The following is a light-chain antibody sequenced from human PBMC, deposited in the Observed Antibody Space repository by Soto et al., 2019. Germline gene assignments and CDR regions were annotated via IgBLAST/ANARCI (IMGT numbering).Light chain of an antibody. J-gene: IGLJ2*01. CDR2: DNN. CDR3: ASYTRTTTLV. V-gene: IGLV1-51*01. Sequence: QSVLTQPPSVSAAPGQKVTISCSGIGNNYVSWYQQVPGRAPTLLIYDNNKRPSGSPDRFSGSKSGTSATLGITGLQTGDEAFYYCASYTRTTTLVFGGGTKVTVL. CDR1: GNNY.